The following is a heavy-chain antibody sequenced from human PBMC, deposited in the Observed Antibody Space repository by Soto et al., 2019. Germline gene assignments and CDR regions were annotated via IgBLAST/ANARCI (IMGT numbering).Heavy chain of an antibody. J-gene: IGHJ3*01. Sequence: NPSETLSLTCTVSGASVSSNYWSWIRQPPGRGLEWFGYLYYIGSTDYNPSLKSRVNISIDTSKNQVSLTLTSVTAADTAVYYCARDPEGYCNGPQCYTERGAFDVWGQGTMVTVSS. CDR2: LYYIGST. CDR3: ARDPEGYCNGPQCYTERGAFDV. V-gene: IGHV4-59*02. CDR1: GASVSSNY. D-gene: IGHD2-15*01.